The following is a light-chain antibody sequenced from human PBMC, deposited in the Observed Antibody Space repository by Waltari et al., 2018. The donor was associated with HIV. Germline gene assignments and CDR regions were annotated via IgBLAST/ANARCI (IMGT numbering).Light chain of an antibody. J-gene: IGLJ3*02. V-gene: IGLV3-21*02. CDR3: QVWDNNDDWV. CDR1: NIGTID. CDR2: DDN. Sequence: YVLTQPPSVSAAPGQKAKVACIGQNIGTIDVHWYRQRPGQAPEVVVHDDNDRPSEIPVRISGSNSGDMATLTIDSVESGDEAVYYCQVWDNNDDWVFGGGTKLTVL.